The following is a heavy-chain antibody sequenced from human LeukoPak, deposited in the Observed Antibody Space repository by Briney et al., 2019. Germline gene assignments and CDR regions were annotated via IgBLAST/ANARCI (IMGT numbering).Heavy chain of an antibody. J-gene: IGHJ4*02. Sequence: GGPLRLSCAASGFTFSSYAMSWVRQAPGKGLEWVSAISGSGGSTYYADSVKGRFTIARDNSENTLYLQMNSLRAEDTAVYYCAKFLPTHIVVANYYFDYWGQGTLVTVSS. D-gene: IGHD2-21*01. CDR1: GFTFSSYA. CDR2: ISGSGGST. V-gene: IGHV3-23*01. CDR3: AKFLPTHIVVANYYFDY.